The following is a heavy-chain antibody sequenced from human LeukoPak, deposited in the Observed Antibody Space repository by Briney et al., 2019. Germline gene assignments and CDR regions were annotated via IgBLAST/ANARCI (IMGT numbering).Heavy chain of an antibody. CDR3: ARAGGLWFGESLLDY. V-gene: IGHV3-7*05. Sequence: PGGSLRLSCAASGFTFSSYWMSWVRRAPGKGLEWVANINQDGSEQYYVDSVKGRFTISRDNAKNSLYLQMNSLRADDTAVYYCARAGGLWFGESLLDYWGQGTLVTVSS. CDR1: GFTFSSYW. J-gene: IGHJ4*02. CDR2: INQDGSEQ. D-gene: IGHD3-10*01.